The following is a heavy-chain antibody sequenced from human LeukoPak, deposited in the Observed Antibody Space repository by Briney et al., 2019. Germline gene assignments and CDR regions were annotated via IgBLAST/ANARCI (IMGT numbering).Heavy chain of an antibody. J-gene: IGHJ6*02. CDR1: GDSLSSNSAA. D-gene: IGHD6-13*01. CDR3: ARDGARIAAAGSYYGMDV. CDR2: TYYRSKWYN. Sequence: SQTLSLTCAISGDSLSSNSAAWHWIRQSPSRGLEWLVRTYYRSKWYNDYAVSVKSRITINPDTSKNQFSLQLNSVTPEDTAVYYCARDGARIAAAGSYYGMDVWGQGTTVTVSS. V-gene: IGHV6-1*01.